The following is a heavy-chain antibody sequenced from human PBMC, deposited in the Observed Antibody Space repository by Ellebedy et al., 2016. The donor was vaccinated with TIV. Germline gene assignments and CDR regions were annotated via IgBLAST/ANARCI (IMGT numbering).Heavy chain of an antibody. Sequence: GGSLRLSXAASGFTFSYYFMHWVRQAPGKGLEWVAVISHDGSNKYHAESVKGRFTISRDDSKNTLYLQMNTLRTEDTALYFCARGSSSRGYFDSWGQGTLVTVSS. J-gene: IGHJ4*02. CDR3: ARGSSSRGYFDS. CDR1: GFTFSYYF. CDR2: ISHDGSNK. V-gene: IGHV3-30-3*01. D-gene: IGHD6-13*01.